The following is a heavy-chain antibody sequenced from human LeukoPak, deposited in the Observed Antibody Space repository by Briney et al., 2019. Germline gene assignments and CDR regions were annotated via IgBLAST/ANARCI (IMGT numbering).Heavy chain of an antibody. CDR1: GASISSYY. CDR2: IYNSGST. Sequence: PSETLSLTCTVSGASISSYYWSWIRQPPGQGLEWIGYIYNSGSTNYNPSLKSRVTISVDTSKNQFSLRLTSVTAADTAVYYCARDRSGKYGFVFDIWGQGTMVTVSS. D-gene: IGHD1-26*01. V-gene: IGHV4-59*01. CDR3: ARDRSGKYGFVFDI. J-gene: IGHJ3*02.